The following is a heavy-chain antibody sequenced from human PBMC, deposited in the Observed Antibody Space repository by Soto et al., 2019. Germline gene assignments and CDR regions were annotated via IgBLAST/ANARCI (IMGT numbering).Heavy chain of an antibody. CDR3: ARGGGVVAAHFDY. V-gene: IGHV1-18*01. J-gene: IGHJ4*02. Sequence: QVQLVQSGAEVKKPGASVKVSCKASGYTFNKFGISWVRRAPGRGLEWMGWISANNGNTNYAQTPHGRVTMTTDTPTSTAYMELRSLRSEDPAIYYCARGGGVVAAHFDYWGQGTLVTVSS. D-gene: IGHD2-15*01. CDR2: ISANNGNT. CDR1: GYTFNKFG.